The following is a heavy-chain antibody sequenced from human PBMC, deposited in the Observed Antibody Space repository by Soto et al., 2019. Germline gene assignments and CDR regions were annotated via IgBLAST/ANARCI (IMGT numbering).Heavy chain of an antibody. CDR3: ARSPVIAVASGSWFDP. CDR2: INWNGGST. Sequence: EVQLVESGGGVVRPGGSLRLSCAASGFTFDDYVMSWVRQAPGEGLEWVSGINWNGGSTGYADSVKGRFTISRDNAKNSLYLQMNSLRAEDTALYHCARSPVIAVASGSWFDPWGQGTLVTVSS. D-gene: IGHD6-19*01. V-gene: IGHV3-20*01. J-gene: IGHJ5*02. CDR1: GFTFDDYV.